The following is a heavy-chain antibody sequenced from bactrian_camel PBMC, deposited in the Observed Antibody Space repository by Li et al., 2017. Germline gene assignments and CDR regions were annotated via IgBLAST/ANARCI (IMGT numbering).Heavy chain of an antibody. J-gene: IGHJ4*01. CDR1: GFTFSVYA. D-gene: IGHD8*01. V-gene: IGHV3S40*01. Sequence: QLVESGGGLVQPGGSLRLSCTTSGFTFSVYAMSWLRQAPGKGFEWVSGIDGGGTTYYADSVKGRFTISRDNAKSTLHLQLNSLKTEDTAMYQCMTRVAFDGLCTSYWKNWGKGTQVTVS. CDR3: MTRVAFDGLCTSYWKN. CDR2: IDGGGTT.